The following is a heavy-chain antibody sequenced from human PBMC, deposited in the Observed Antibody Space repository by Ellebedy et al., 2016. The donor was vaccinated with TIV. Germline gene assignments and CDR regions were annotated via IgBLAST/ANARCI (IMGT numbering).Heavy chain of an antibody. D-gene: IGHD3-3*01. CDR2: MNPNSGNT. Sequence: ASVKVSCXASGYTFTSYDINWVRQATGQGLEWMGWMNPNSGNTGYAQKFQGRVTMTRNTSISTAYMELSSLRSEDTAVYYCARGTYYDFWSGYYGDGDYWGQGTLVTVSS. CDR1: GYTFTSYD. CDR3: ARGTYYDFWSGYYGDGDY. J-gene: IGHJ4*02. V-gene: IGHV1-8*01.